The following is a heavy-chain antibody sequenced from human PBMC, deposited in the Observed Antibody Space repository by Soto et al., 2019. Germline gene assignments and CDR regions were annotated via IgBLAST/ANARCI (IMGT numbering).Heavy chain of an antibody. Sequence: QVQLQQWGAGLLKPSETLSLTCVVYGGSFSDNYWSWIRQPPGKGLEWIGEINDSGNTNYNPSLKRRVTISGIKSKNHLSLKVSSVTAADTAVYYCARGRPPWDSSSWYAFDHWGQGTLVTVSS. CDR3: ARGRPPWDSSSWYAFDH. CDR2: INDSGNT. V-gene: IGHV4-34*01. J-gene: IGHJ4*02. CDR1: GGSFSDNY. D-gene: IGHD6-13*01.